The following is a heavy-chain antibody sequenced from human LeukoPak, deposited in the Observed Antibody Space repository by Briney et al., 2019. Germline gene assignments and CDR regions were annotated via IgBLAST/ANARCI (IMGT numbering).Heavy chain of an antibody. Sequence: PGGSLRLSCAASGFTFSSYSMNWVRQAPGKGLEWVSSISSSTSYIYYGDSVKGRFTISRDNAKNSLYLQMNSLRAEDTAVYYRAKDHIVGATTYFYYFDYWGQGTLVTVSS. V-gene: IGHV3-21*04. CDR2: ISSSTSYI. J-gene: IGHJ4*02. D-gene: IGHD1-26*01. CDR3: AKDHIVGATTYFYYFDY. CDR1: GFTFSSYS.